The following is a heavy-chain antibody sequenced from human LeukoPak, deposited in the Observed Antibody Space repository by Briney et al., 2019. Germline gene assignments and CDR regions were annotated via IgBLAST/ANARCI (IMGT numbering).Heavy chain of an antibody. CDR1: GYSISSGYY. V-gene: IGHV4-38-2*02. Sequence: PSETLSLTCTVSGYSISSGYYWGWIRQPPGKGLEWIGSIYHSGSTYYDPSLKSRVTISVDTSKNQFSLKLSSVTAADTAVYYCARISYIVVVDYWGQGTLVTVSS. CDR3: ARISYIVVVDY. J-gene: IGHJ4*02. CDR2: IYHSGST. D-gene: IGHD3-22*01.